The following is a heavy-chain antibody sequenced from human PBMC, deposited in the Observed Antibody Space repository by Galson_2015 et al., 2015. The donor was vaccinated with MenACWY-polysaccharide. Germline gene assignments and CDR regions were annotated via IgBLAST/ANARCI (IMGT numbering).Heavy chain of an antibody. CDR1: GGSFSGSY. CDR3: ARVAFSSLVRGKYYYMDV. V-gene: IGHV4-34*01. J-gene: IGHJ6*03. Sequence: ETLSLTCTVHGGSFSGSYWSWLRPPPGRGLEWIGEINHSGDTNYNPSLKSRVTMSVDTSKNQFSLKLSSVTAADTAVFYCARVAFSSLVRGKYYYMDVWGNGTTVTVSS. CDR2: INHSGDT. D-gene: IGHD6-13*01.